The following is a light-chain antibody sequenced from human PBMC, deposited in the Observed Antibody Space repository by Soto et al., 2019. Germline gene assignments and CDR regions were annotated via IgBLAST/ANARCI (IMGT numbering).Light chain of an antibody. Sequence: DIVMTQSPLSLPVTPGEPASISCRSSQSLLHSNGYNYLDWYLQKPGQSPQLLIYLGSNRASGVPVRVSGSGSGTDFTLKISGVEAEDVGVYYCMQALQTPFTFGPGTKVDIK. J-gene: IGKJ3*01. CDR3: MQALQTPFT. CDR2: LGS. V-gene: IGKV2-28*01. CDR1: QSLLHSNGYNY.